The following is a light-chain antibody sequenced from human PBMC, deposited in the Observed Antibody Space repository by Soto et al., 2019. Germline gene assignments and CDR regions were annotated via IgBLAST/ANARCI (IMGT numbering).Light chain of an antibody. Sequence: DVVMTQSPLSLPVTLGQSASISCRSSQSLVHSDGNTYFNWFHQRPGQSPRRLFYKISDRDSGVPDRFSGSGSGTDFTLKISRVEAEDVGVYYCMQATHRPYTFGQGTKLEI. J-gene: IGKJ2*01. CDR3: MQATHRPYT. CDR1: QSLVHSDGNTY. CDR2: KIS. V-gene: IGKV2-30*02.